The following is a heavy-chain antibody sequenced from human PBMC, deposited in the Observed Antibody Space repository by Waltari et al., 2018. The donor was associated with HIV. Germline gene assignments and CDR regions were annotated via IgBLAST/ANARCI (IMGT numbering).Heavy chain of an antibody. Sequence: EVQLLESGGDWVQPGGSLSLSCAASGFAFSSYALGLVRQAPGKGLEWVSAISGSGGSTYYADSVKGRCTISRDNSKNTLFLQMNSLRAEDTALYYCAKGFSGWSTFDSWGQGTLVTVSS. D-gene: IGHD6-19*01. CDR1: GFAFSSYA. CDR3: AKGFSGWSTFDS. J-gene: IGHJ4*02. CDR2: ISGSGGST. V-gene: IGHV3-23*01.